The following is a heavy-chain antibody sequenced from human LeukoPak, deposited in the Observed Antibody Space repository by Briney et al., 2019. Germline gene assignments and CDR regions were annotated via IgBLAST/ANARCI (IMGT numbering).Heavy chain of an antibody. D-gene: IGHD3-3*01. V-gene: IGHV1-18*01. CDR3: ARVPRPYYDFWSGYSPYGMDV. CDR1: GYTFTSYG. Sequence: GASVKVSCTASGYTFTSYGISWVRQAPGQGLEWVGWISADSGNTNYAQKLQGRVTMTTDTSTSTAYMELRSLRSDDTAVYYCARVPRPYYDFWSGYSPYGMDVWGQGTTVTVSS. CDR2: ISADSGNT. J-gene: IGHJ6*02.